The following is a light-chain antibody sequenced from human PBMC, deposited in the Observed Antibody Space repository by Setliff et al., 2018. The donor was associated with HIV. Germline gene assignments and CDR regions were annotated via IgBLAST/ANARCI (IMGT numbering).Light chain of an antibody. Sequence: QSALTQPAFVSGSPGQSITISCTGTSSDVGGYNYVSWYQQHPGKAPKLMIYEVSYRPSGVSNRFSGSKSGNTASLTISGLQAEDEADYYCSSYTSSRTYVFGTGTKVT. V-gene: IGLV2-14*01. CDR3: SSYTSSRTYV. J-gene: IGLJ1*01. CDR2: EVS. CDR1: SSDVGGYNY.